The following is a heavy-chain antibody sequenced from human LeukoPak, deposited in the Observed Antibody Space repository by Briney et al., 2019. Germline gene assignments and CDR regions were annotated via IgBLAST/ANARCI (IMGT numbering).Heavy chain of an antibody. J-gene: IGHJ3*02. V-gene: IGHV3-48*02. Sequence: EGSLRLSCAASGFTFSSYSMNWVRQAPGKGLEWVSYISSSSSTIYYADSVKGRFTISRDNAKNSLYLQMNSLRDEDTAVYYCARVSFVTSAVISDAFDIWGQGTMVTVSS. D-gene: IGHD2/OR15-2a*01. CDR1: GFTFSSYS. CDR2: ISSSSSTI. CDR3: ARVSFVTSAVISDAFDI.